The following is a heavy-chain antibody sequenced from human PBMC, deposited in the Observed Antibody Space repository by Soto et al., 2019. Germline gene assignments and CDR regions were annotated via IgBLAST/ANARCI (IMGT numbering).Heavy chain of an antibody. CDR3: ARARDGDFVTWFGS. V-gene: IGHV1-69*01. CDR1: GATFSSYA. J-gene: IGHJ5*01. D-gene: IGHD4-17*01. Sequence: QVQLVQSGAEVKKPGSSVKVSCKASGATFSSYAVSWVRQVPGQGLEWMGGIVPIFATPKYGQKFQDRVTITADEATSTAYLELSSLRSDDTAVFYCARARDGDFVTWFGSWGQGTPVSVSS. CDR2: IVPIFATP.